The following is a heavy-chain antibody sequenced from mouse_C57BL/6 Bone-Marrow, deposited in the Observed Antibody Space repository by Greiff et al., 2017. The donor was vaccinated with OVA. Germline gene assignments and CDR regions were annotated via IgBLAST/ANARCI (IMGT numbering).Heavy chain of an antibody. CDR3: ARGYYYGSSSFAY. Sequence: DVQLQESGPGLVKPSQSLSLTCSVTGYSITSGSYWNWIRPFPGNQLEWMGYISYDGSNNYNPSLKNRIPITRDTSKNQFFLKLNSVTTEYTATYYCARGYYYGSSSFAYWGQGTLVTVSA. J-gene: IGHJ3*01. CDR2: ISYDGSN. CDR1: GYSITSGSY. V-gene: IGHV3-6*01. D-gene: IGHD1-1*01.